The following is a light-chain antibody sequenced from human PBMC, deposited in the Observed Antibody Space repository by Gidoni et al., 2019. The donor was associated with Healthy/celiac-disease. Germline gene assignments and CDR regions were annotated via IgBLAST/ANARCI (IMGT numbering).Light chain of an antibody. CDR2: DAS. Sequence: IVLTPSPSTLSLSPGEIAPLSCRASQSVSSYLAWYQQKPGQAPRLLIYDASNRATGIPARFSGSGSGTDFTLTISSLEHEDVAVYYCQQRSNWPPYTFGQGTKLEIK. CDR1: QSVSSY. V-gene: IGKV3-11*01. J-gene: IGKJ2*01. CDR3: QQRSNWPPYT.